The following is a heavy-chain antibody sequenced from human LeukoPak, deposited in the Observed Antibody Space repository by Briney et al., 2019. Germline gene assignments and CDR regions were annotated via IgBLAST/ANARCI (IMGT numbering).Heavy chain of an antibody. Sequence: GGSLRLSCVASGFTFSDYGMHWVRQAPGKGLEWVAVIWSHGTHEYYADSVKGRFTISRDNSRNTLYLQMNSLRAEDTADYYCARDGKGAAPTFYYYYYMDVWGKGSTVTVSS. CDR1: GFTFSDYG. CDR2: IWSHGTHE. V-gene: IGHV3-33*01. D-gene: IGHD6-13*01. J-gene: IGHJ6*03. CDR3: ARDGKGAAPTFYYYYYMDV.